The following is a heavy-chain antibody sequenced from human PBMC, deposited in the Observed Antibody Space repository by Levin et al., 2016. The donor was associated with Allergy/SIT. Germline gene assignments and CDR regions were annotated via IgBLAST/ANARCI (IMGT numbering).Heavy chain of an antibody. V-gene: IGHV3-21*01. CDR3: ARESGGYDYGVFDY. D-gene: IGHD5-12*01. J-gene: IGHJ4*02. Sequence: GESLKISCAASGFIFGSYTMNWVRQAPGKGLEWVSSITTSSRDTYYTDSVKGRFTISRDNAKNSLYLQMNNLRAEDTAVYYCARESGGYDYGVFDYWGQGALVTVSS. CDR2: ITTSSRDT. CDR1: GFIFGSYT.